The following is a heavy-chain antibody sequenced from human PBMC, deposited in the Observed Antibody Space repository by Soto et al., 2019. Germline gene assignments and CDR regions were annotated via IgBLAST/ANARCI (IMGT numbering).Heavy chain of an antibody. CDR3: AKDRVLRFLEWFRHPENYFDY. J-gene: IGHJ4*02. CDR1: GFTFSNYA. D-gene: IGHD3-3*01. Sequence: PGGSLRLSCAASGFTFSNYAMSWVRQAPGKGLEWVSTISGNGGSTYYADSVKGRFTISRDNSKNTLYLQMNSLRAEDTAVYYCAKDRVLRFLEWFRHPENYFDYWGQGTLVTVSS. V-gene: IGHV3-23*01. CDR2: ISGNGGST.